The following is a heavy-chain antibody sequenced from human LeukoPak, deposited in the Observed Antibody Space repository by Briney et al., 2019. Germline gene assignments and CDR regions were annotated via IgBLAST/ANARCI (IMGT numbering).Heavy chain of an antibody. V-gene: IGHV4-59*01. CDR1: GVSISTYY. CDR3: ARGGAARLHFQN. Sequence: SETLSLTCTVSGVSISTYYWNWIRQPPGKGLEWLGYIYHSGSTNYNPSLQSRVTISVDTSKNQFSLNLNTVTAADTAVYYCARGGAARLHFQNWGQGTLVTVSS. CDR2: IYHSGST. D-gene: IGHD6-6*01. J-gene: IGHJ1*01.